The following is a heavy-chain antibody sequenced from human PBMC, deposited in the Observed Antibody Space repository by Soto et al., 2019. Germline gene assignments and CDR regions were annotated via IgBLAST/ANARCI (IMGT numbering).Heavy chain of an antibody. J-gene: IGHJ4*02. V-gene: IGHV1-8*01. CDR2: MNPNSGNT. CDR1: GYTFTSYD. D-gene: IGHD3-22*01. Sequence: ASVKVSCKASGYTFTSYDINWVRQATGQGLEWMGWMNPNSGNTGYAQKFQGRVTMTRNTSISTAYMELSSLRSEDTAVYYCAKEADISGYNPDYWGQGTQVTVSS. CDR3: AKEADISGYNPDY.